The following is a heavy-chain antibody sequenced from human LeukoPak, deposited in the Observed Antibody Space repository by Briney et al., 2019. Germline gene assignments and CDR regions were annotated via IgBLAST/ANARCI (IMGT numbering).Heavy chain of an antibody. CDR3: ASLGY. CDR2: IKQDGSEK. D-gene: IGHD3-16*01. J-gene: IGHJ4*02. V-gene: IGHV3-7*01. Sequence: PGGSLRLSCAASGFTFRRHWMSWVRQAPGKGLEWLANIKQDGSEKYYVDSVKGRFTISRDNAKNSLYLQMNSLRAEDTALYYCASLGYWGQGTLVTVSS. CDR1: GFTFRRHW.